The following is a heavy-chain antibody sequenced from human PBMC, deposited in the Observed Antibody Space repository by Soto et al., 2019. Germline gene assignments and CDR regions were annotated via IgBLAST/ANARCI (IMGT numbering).Heavy chain of an antibody. V-gene: IGHV3-30*18. CDR2: ISYDGSNK. Sequence: GGSLRLSCAASGFTFSSYGMHWVRQAPGKGLEWVAVISYDGSNKYYADSVKGRFTISRDNSKNTLYLQMNSLRAEDTAVYYCAKDIGIAASGTLYYYYVMAVWGQGYTVTGSS. D-gene: IGHD6-13*01. J-gene: IGHJ6*02. CDR1: GFTFSSYG. CDR3: AKDIGIAASGTLYYYYVMAV.